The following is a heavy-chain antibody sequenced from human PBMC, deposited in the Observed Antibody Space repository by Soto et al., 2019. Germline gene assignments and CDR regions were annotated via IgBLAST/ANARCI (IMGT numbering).Heavy chain of an antibody. D-gene: IGHD6-19*01. Sequence: VPLVDSGGGVVQPGTSLRLSCAASGFAVSTYGMHWVRQAPGKRLEWLSLISYDGRNKYDADSVTGRFTITRASSKNTLCLEAYCLRGEETGVSCCARGSRGGGVAVAGAHCWGQGTLVTAS. CDR3: ARGSRGGGVAVAGAHC. V-gene: IGHV3-30*03. J-gene: IGHJ4*02. CDR1: GFAVSTYG. CDR2: ISYDGRNK.